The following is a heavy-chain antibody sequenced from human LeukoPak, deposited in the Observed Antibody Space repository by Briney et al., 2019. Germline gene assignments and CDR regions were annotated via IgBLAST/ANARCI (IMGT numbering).Heavy chain of an antibody. V-gene: IGHV3-23*01. J-gene: IGHJ4*02. D-gene: IGHD5-18*01. CDR3: GTSLDAAINT. Sequence: GGSLRLSCAASGFTFNNYAMTWVRQGPGKGLVWVSTISSFGGSTFYADSVKGRFTISRDNARNSLYLQMNSLRVEDTALYYCGTSLDAAINTGGQGVLLTVSS. CDR2: ISSFGGST. CDR1: GFTFNNYA.